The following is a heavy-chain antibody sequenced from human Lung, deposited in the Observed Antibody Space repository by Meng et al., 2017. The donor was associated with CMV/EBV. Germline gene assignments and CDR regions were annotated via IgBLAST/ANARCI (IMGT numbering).Heavy chain of an antibody. J-gene: IGHJ6*02. CDR3: TRAAYYDFWIGYFGSGSYYYYGRDV. Sequence: GGSLRLXXTASGFTFGDYAMSWVRQAPGKGLEWVGFIRSKAYGGTTEYAASVKGRFTISRDDSKSIAYLQMNSLKTEDTAVYYCTRAAYYDFWIGYFGSGSYYYYGRDVWGQGTXVTVSS. CDR1: GFTFGDYA. D-gene: IGHD3-3*01. CDR2: IRSKAYGGTT. V-gene: IGHV3-49*04.